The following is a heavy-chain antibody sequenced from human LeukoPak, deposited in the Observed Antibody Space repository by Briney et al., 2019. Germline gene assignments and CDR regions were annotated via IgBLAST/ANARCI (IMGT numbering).Heavy chain of an antibody. CDR1: GFTFSSYA. D-gene: IGHD3-10*01. CDR3: AKLVSPSPKYYYGSGLPDY. CDR2: ISGSDGST. Sequence: GGSLRLSCAASGFTFSSYAMSWVRQAPGKGLDWVSAISGSDGSTFYSDSVKGRFTISRDNSKNTLHLQMNSLRAEDTAVYYCAKLVSPSPKYYYGSGLPDYWGQGTQVTASS. V-gene: IGHV3-23*01. J-gene: IGHJ4*02.